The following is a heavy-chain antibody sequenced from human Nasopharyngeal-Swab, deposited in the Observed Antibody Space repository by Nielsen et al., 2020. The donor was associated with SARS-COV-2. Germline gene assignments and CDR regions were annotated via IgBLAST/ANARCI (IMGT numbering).Heavy chain of an antibody. Sequence: GGSLRLSCAASGFSVSRNYMNWVRQAPGKGLEWVAFIAHDASNEYYGDSVKGRFSISRDSSKNTLYLQMDSLRGEDTAVYYCARDAPAHYGAFYWGRGTLVTVSS. V-gene: IGHV3-30*03. J-gene: IGHJ4*02. D-gene: IGHD4-17*01. CDR2: IAHDASNE. CDR1: GFSVSRNY. CDR3: ARDAPAHYGAFY.